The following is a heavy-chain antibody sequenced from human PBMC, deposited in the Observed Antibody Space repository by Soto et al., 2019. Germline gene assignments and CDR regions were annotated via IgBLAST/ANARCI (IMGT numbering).Heavy chain of an antibody. CDR2: IYYSGNT. J-gene: IGHJ3*02. V-gene: IGHV4-31*02. CDR1: GGSITTGGRY. Sequence: QVRLQEWGPGLVKPSQTLSLKCSVSGGSITTGGRYWSWIRQLPGKGLEWIGEIYYSGNTYYNASLQSGVTVSVEAAKNQFSLKLSSVTAADTAVYYCAQALVFTGGDGFDIWGQGRLVTVSS. D-gene: IGHD1-1*01. CDR3: AQALVFTGGDGFDI.